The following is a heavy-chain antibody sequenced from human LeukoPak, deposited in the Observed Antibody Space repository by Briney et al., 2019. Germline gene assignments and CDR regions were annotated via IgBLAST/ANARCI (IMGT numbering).Heavy chain of an antibody. CDR2: MNPNSGNT. D-gene: IGHD3-22*01. V-gene: IGHV1-8*01. Sequence: GAPVKVSCKASGYTFTSYDINWVRQATGQGLEWMGWMNPNSGNTGYAQKFQGRVIMTRNTSISTAYMELSSLRSEDTAVYYCARIYDSSGYYFTYWGQGTLVTVSS. J-gene: IGHJ4*02. CDR3: ARIYDSSGYYFTY. CDR1: GYTFTSYD.